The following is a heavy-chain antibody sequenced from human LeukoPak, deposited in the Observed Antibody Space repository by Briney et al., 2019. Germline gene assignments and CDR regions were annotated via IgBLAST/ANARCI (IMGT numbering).Heavy chain of an antibody. D-gene: IGHD1-1*01. CDR3: ARAHLGRPYYYYYMDV. J-gene: IGHJ6*03. Sequence: SETLSLTCTVSGGSISSSSYNWGWIRQPPGKGLEWIGSIYYSGSTYFNPSLKSRVTISVDTSKNQLSLKLSSVTAADTAVYYCARAHLGRPYYYYYMDVWGKGTTVTVSS. CDR2: IYYSGST. CDR1: GGSISSSSYN. V-gene: IGHV4-39*07.